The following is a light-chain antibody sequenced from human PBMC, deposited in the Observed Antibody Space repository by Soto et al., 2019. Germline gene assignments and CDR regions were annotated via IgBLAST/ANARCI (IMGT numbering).Light chain of an antibody. CDR3: QHFGNSPLWT. CDR2: GAS. J-gene: IGKJ1*01. CDR1: QSVSSN. Sequence: EIVLTQSPATLSVSPGERATLSCRASQSVSSNLAWYQQKPGQAPRLLIYGASTRATGIPARFSGSGSGTEFTLTISRLEPEDFAVYFCQHFGNSPLWTFGQGTKVDIK. V-gene: IGKV3-15*01.